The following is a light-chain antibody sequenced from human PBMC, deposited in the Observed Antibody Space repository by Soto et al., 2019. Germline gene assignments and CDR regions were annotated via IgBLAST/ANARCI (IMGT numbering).Light chain of an antibody. CDR3: AAWDDSLNGYV. CDR2: DSN. Sequence: QSVLTQPPSVSAAPGQKVTISCSGSSSNIGNFYVSWYQHLPGAAPKLLIYDSNKRPSGIPDRFSGSKSGTSATLGISGLQSEDEADYYCAAWDDSLNGYVFXTGTKVTVL. CDR1: SSNIGNFY. J-gene: IGLJ1*01. V-gene: IGLV1-51*01.